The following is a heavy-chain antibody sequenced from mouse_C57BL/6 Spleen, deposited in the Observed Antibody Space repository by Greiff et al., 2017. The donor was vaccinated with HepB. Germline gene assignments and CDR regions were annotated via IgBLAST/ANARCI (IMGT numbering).Heavy chain of an antibody. CDR1: GYTFTDYE. Sequence: VKLQESGAELVRPGASVTLSCKASGYTFTDYEMHWVKQTPVHGLEWIGAIDPETGGTAYNQKFKGKAILTADKSSSTAYMELRSLTSEDSAVYYCTRTGGWSYYFDYWGQGTTLTVSS. V-gene: IGHV1-15*01. CDR2: IDPETGGT. J-gene: IGHJ2*01. CDR3: TRTGGWSYYFDY. D-gene: IGHD2-3*01.